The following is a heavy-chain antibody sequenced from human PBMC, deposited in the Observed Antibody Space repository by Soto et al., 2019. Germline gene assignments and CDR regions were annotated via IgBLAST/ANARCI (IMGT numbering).Heavy chain of an antibody. CDR2: ISAYNGNT. D-gene: IGHD4-17*01. CDR3: ARDQVYYGDYPPPGKYYYYGMDV. J-gene: IGHJ6*02. V-gene: IGHV1-18*03. Sequence: QVQLVQSGAEVKKPGASVKVSCKASGYTFTSYGISWVRQAPGQGLEWMGWISAYNGNTNYAQKLQGRVTMTTDTSTSTAYMELRSLRSDDMAVYYCARDQVYYGDYPPPGKYYYYGMDVWGQGTTVTVSS. CDR1: GYTFTSYG.